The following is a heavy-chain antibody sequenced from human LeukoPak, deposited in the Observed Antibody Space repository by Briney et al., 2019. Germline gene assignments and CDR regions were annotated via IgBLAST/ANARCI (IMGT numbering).Heavy chain of an antibody. CDR1: GGSLSDYY. D-gene: IGHD7-27*01. V-gene: IGHV4-59*01. J-gene: IGHJ4*02. Sequence: PSETLSLTCTVSGGSLSDYYWSWIRQSPGKGLKWIGYIYYTETSYSPSLKSRATISADTSKNQFSLKLYSVTAADTAVYYCATRKLGNDYWGQGTLVTVSS. CDR2: IYYTET. CDR3: ATRKLGNDY.